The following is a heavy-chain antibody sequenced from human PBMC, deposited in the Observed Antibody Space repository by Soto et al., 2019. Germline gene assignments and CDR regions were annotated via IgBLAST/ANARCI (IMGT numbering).Heavy chain of an antibody. D-gene: IGHD2-8*01. CDR1: TFTINTIS. J-gene: IGHJ6*02. Sequence: GGSLRLSCVAPTFTINTISLNWSRQAPGKGLEWVSSITSGSSFIDYADSVKGRFTISRDDAKNSLFLQMSSLRADDTAVYYCARSQRNGAMDVWGQGTTVTVSS. V-gene: IGHV3-21*01. CDR3: ARSQRNGAMDV. CDR2: ITSGSSFI.